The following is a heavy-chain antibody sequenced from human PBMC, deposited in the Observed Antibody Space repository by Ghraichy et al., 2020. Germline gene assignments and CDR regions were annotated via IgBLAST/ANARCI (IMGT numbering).Heavy chain of an antibody. CDR3: ARDDSSAMGYYYGMDV. J-gene: IGHJ6*02. CDR1: GFTFSSYS. Sequence: GGSLRLSCAASGFTFSSYSMNWVRQAPGKGLEWVSSISSSSSYIYYADSVKGRFTISRDNAKNSLYLQMNSLRAEDTAVYYCARDDSSAMGYYYGMDVWGQGTTVTVSS. V-gene: IGHV3-21*01. D-gene: IGHD3-22*01. CDR2: ISSSSSYI.